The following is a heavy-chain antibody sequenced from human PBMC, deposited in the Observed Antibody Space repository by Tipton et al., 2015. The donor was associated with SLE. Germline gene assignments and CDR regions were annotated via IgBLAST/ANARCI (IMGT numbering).Heavy chain of an antibody. CDR2: INSDGSST. V-gene: IGHV3-74*01. CDR1: GFTFSSYW. Sequence: GSLRLSCAASGFTFSSYWMHWVRQAPGKGLVWVSRINSDGSSTSYADSVKVRFTISRDNAKNTLYLQMNSLRAEDTAVYYCARVQPNCAFDIWGQGTMVTVSS. CDR3: ARVQPNCAFDI. J-gene: IGHJ3*02. D-gene: IGHD1-1*01.